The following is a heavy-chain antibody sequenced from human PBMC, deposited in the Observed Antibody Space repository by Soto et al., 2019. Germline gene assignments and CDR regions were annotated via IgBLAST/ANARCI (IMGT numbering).Heavy chain of an antibody. CDR2: IYYSGST. J-gene: IGHJ6*03. D-gene: IGHD4-17*01. V-gene: IGHV4-59*08. CDR3: ARHHGDYLAGYYHYYYMDV. CDR1: GGSISSYY. Sequence: SETLSLTCTVSGGSISSYYWSWIRQPPGKGLEWIGYIYYSGSTNYNPSLKSRVTISVDTSKNQFSLKLSSVTAADTAVYYCARHHGDYLAGYYHYYYMDVWGKGTTVTVSS.